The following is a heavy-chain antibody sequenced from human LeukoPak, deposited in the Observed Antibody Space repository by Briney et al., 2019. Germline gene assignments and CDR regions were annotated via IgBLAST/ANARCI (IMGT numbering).Heavy chain of an antibody. D-gene: IGHD3-10*01. CDR3: ARGGVYYYGSGSVLGDY. CDR1: GFTFSSYA. V-gene: IGHV3-30-3*01. J-gene: IGHJ4*02. Sequence: GGSLRLSCAASGFTFSSYAMHWVRQAPGKGLEWVAVISYDGSNKYYADSVKGRFTISRDNSKNTLYLQMNSLRAEDTAVYYCARGGVYYYGSGSVLGDYWGQGTLVTVSS. CDR2: ISYDGSNK.